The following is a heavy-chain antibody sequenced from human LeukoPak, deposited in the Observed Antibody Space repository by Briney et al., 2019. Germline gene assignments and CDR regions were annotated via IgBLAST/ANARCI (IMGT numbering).Heavy chain of an antibody. CDR2: IFYSGST. CDR1: GASFSSGSYY. Sequence: SETLSLTCTVSGASFSSGSYYWTWIRQPPGKGLEWIGYIFYSGSTNYNPSLESRVTISFDTSKNQFSLKLTSVTAADTAVYYCASDPGVTTGTYYFDSWGQGSLVTVSS. J-gene: IGHJ4*02. D-gene: IGHD1-1*01. CDR3: ASDPGVTTGTYYFDS. V-gene: IGHV4-61*01.